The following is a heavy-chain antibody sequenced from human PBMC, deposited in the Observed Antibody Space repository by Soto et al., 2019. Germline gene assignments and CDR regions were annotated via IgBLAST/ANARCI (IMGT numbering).Heavy chain of an antibody. V-gene: IGHV4-34*02. CDR3: ARSRYYDSSGYRALDAFDI. CDR2: INHSGST. CDR1: GGSFSGYY. D-gene: IGHD3-22*01. J-gene: IGHJ3*02. Sequence: QVHLQQWGAGLLKPSETLSLTCAVFGGSFSGYYWNWIRQPPGKGLEWIGEINHSGSTNYYWSLKIRVNISVDTSRNQFSLKLSSVPAADTAVYYCARSRYYDSSGYRALDAFDIWGQGTMVTVSS.